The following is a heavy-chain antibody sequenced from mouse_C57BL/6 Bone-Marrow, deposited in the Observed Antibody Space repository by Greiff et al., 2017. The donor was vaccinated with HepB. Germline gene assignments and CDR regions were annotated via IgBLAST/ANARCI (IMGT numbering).Heavy chain of an antibody. CDR3: ARSEYYYGSSFSHWYFDV. CDR1: GFNIKDYY. D-gene: IGHD1-1*01. CDR2: IDPEDGET. J-gene: IGHJ1*03. V-gene: IGHV14-2*01. Sequence: EVKLMESGAELVKPGASVKLSCTASGFNIKDYYMHWVKQRTEQGLEWIGRIDPEDGETKYAPKFQGKATITADTSSNTAYLQLSSLTSEDTAVYYCARSEYYYGSSFSHWYFDVWGTGTTVTVSS.